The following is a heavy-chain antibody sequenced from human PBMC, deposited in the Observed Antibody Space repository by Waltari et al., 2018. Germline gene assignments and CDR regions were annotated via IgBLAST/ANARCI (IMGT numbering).Heavy chain of an antibody. CDR2: KDPEDGET. J-gene: IGHJ4*02. CDR3: APLPGGSGQTFDY. V-gene: IGHV1-69-2*01. Sequence: EVQLVQSGAEVKKPGATVKISCKASGYTFIDYFMHWVQQAPGKGLEWVGRKDPEDGETVYAEKVQGRVTITADTSTDTSYLELSSLRSDDTAVYYCAPLPGGSGQTFDYWGQGTLLTVSS. D-gene: IGHD3-10*01. CDR1: GYTFIDYF.